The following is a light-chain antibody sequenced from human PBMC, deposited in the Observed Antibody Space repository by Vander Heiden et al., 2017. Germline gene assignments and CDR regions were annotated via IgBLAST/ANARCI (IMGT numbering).Light chain of an antibody. CDR3: QQYYTTPHT. CDR1: PSVLHSSNNKNY. Sequence: DIVITQSPDSLPVSLGERATLHCKSSPSVLHSSNNKNYLAWYQQKPGQPPKLLIYWASTRESGVPDRFSGSGSGTDFTLAISSLQAEDVAVYYCQQYYTTPHTFGQGTKLEIK. CDR2: WAS. J-gene: IGKJ2*01. V-gene: IGKV4-1*01.